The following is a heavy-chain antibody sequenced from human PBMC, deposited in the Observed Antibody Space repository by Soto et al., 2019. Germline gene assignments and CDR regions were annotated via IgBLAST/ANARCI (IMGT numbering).Heavy chain of an antibody. CDR3: AREIEIHCGILTGLAYYFDY. V-gene: IGHV4-34*01. J-gene: IGHJ4*02. CDR2: INHSGST. Sequence: QVQLQQWGAGLLKPSETLSLTCAVYGGSFSGYYWSWIRQPPGKGLEWIGEINHSGSTNYNPSLKSRVTISVDTAKNQFSLQLSSVTAADTAVYYWAREIEIHCGILTGLAYYFDYWGQGNLVTVSS. D-gene: IGHD3-9*01. CDR1: GGSFSGYY.